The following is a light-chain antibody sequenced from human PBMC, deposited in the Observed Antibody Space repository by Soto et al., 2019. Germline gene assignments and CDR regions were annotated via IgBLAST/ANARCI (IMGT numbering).Light chain of an antibody. CDR2: DVS. CDR1: SSDVGGYNY. J-gene: IGLJ1*01. CDR3: CAYAGRYTYV. V-gene: IGLV2-11*01. Sequence: QSALTQPRSVSGSPGLSVTLSCTGTSSDVGGYNYVSWYQQHPGKAPKVMIYDVSKRPSGVPDRFSGSRSGNTASLTISGLQAEDEADYYCCAYAGRYTYVFGTGTKVTVL.